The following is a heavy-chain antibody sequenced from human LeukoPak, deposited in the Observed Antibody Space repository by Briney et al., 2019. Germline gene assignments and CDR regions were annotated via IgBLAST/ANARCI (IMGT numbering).Heavy chain of an antibody. CDR2: IYYSGST. J-gene: IGHJ2*01. V-gene: IGHV4-39*01. Sequence: SETLSLTCAVSGGSISSSSSYWGWIRQPPGKGLEWIGNIYYSGSTYYNPSLKSRVTISVDTSKNHFSLKLSSVTAADTAVYYCARQRGGGYWYFDLWGRGTLVTVSS. CDR3: ARQRGGGYWYFDL. CDR1: GGSISSSSSY.